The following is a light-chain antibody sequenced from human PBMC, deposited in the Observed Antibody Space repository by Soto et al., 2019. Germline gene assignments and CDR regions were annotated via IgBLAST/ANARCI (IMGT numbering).Light chain of an antibody. CDR1: SSDVGGFNY. CDR2: EVT. CDR3: SSFTSSGTRV. Sequence: QSAPTQPASVSGSPGQSITISCTGTSSDVGGFNYVSWYQQHPGKAPKVMIYEVTNRPSGVSDRFSGSKSGNTASLTISGLQVEDEADYYCSSFTSSGTRVFGTGTQLTVL. V-gene: IGLV2-14*01. J-gene: IGLJ1*01.